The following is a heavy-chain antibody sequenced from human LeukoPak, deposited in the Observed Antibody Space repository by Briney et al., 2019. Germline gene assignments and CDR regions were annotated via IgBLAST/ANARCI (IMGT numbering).Heavy chain of an antibody. Sequence: GGSLRLSCTASGFIFNDFWMSWVRQAPGEGLEWVANIRQDGGAKNYVDSVKGRFTISRDNSKNTLYLQMNSLRAEDTAIYYCAKDPASGSSYYFHGMEDWGQGTMVTVSS. CDR3: AKDPASGSSYYFHGMED. J-gene: IGHJ6*02. V-gene: IGHV3-7*01. D-gene: IGHD1-26*01. CDR1: GFIFNDFW. CDR2: IRQDGGAK.